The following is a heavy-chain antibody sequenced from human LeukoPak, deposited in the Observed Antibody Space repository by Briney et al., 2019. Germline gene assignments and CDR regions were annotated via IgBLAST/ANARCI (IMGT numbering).Heavy chain of an antibody. V-gene: IGHV1-18*01. CDR2: ISAYNGNT. CDR1: GYTFTSYG. Sequence: GASVKVSCKASGYTFTSYGISWVRQAPGQGLERMGWISAYNGNTNYAQKLQGRVTMTTDTSTSTAYMELRSLRSEDTAMYYCPRSRAGFDSSGYPETTFDPWGQGTLVTVSS. J-gene: IGHJ5*02. CDR3: PRSRAGFDSSGYPETTFDP. D-gene: IGHD3-22*01.